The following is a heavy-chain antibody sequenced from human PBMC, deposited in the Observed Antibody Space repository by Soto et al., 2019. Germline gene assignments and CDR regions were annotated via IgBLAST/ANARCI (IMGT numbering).Heavy chain of an antibody. V-gene: IGHV3-48*02. Sequence: GGSLRLSCTISGFTFSQFNMNWVRQAPGKGLEWVAFISKDSTTMYYAASVKGRFTVSRDNAVNSLNLQMNSLRDDDTAVYYCARDGGNWFGPWGQGTLVTVSS. CDR2: ISKDSTTM. D-gene: IGHD3-16*01. CDR1: GFTFSQFN. CDR3: ARDGGNWFGP. J-gene: IGHJ5*02.